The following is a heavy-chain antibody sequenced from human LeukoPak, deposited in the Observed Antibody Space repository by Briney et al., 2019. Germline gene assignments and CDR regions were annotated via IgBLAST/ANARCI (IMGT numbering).Heavy chain of an antibody. J-gene: IGHJ4*02. CDR1: GGSISSYY. D-gene: IGHD6-6*01. CDR3: ARHFAYSSSSYFDY. V-gene: IGHV4-59*08. Sequence: PSETLSLTCTVSGGSISSYYWSWIRQPPGKGLECIGYVYYTGSTNYNPSLKSRVTMFEDKSKNQFSLRLYSVTVADTAVYYCARHFAYSSSSYFDYWGQGSLVTVSS. CDR2: VYYTGST.